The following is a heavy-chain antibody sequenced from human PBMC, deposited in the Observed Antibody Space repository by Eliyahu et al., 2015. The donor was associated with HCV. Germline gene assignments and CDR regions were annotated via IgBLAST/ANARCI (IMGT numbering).Heavy chain of an antibody. Sequence: EVQLVQSGAEVKKPGXSLKISCKGSGYSXTSYWIGWVRQMPGKGLXWMGIIYPGDSDTRYSPSFQGQVTISADKSISTAYLQWSSLKASDTAMYYCARPSEWLDRWEYYFDYWGQGTLVTVSS. CDR2: IYPGDSDT. D-gene: IGHD6-19*01. V-gene: IGHV5-51*01. CDR1: GYSXTSYW. CDR3: ARPSEWLDRWEYYFDY. J-gene: IGHJ4*02.